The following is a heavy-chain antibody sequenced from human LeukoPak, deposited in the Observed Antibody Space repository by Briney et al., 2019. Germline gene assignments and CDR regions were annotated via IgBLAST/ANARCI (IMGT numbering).Heavy chain of an antibody. D-gene: IGHD5-24*01. V-gene: IGHV4-34*01. Sequence: SETLSLTCAVYGGSFSGYYWSWIRQPPGKGLEWIGEINHSGSTNYNPSLKSRVTIPVDTSKNQFSLKLSSVTAADTAVYYCARGGRWLQSSWFDYWGQGTLVTVSS. CDR1: GGSFSGYY. CDR3: ARGGRWLQSSWFDY. CDR2: INHSGST. J-gene: IGHJ4*02.